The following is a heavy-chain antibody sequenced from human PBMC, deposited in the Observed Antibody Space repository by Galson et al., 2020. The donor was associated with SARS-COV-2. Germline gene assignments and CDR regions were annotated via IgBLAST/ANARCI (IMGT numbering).Heavy chain of an antibody. D-gene: IGHD1-1*01. CDR1: GFSLNHARMA. CDR3: ARIWVEPGAMYFDFCDYGDV. CDR2: IFSNDQK. V-gene: IGHV2-26*01. J-gene: IGHJ6*03. Sequence: SGPTLVKPTETLTLTCTVSGFSLNHARMAVSWIRQPPGKALEWLAHIFSNDQKSYSTSLKSRLTISKDTTKSQVVLTMTNMGAVDTATYYCARIWVEPGAMYFDFCDYGDVWGEGTAVSVSS.